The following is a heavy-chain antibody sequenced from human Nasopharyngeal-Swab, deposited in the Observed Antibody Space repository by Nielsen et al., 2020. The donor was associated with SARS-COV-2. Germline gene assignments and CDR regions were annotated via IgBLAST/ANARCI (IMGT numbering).Heavy chain of an antibody. V-gene: IGHV5-51*01. Sequence: GGSLRLSCKASGYFFNTYWIGWVRQMPGKGLEWMGIIFPDDSDTRYSPSFQGQVTISVDASTTTAYLQWSGLKASDTAMYYCARTEYGSGTNFDYWGQGTLVTVSS. D-gene: IGHD3-10*01. CDR1: GYFFNTYW. CDR2: IFPDDSDT. J-gene: IGHJ4*02. CDR3: ARTEYGSGTNFDY.